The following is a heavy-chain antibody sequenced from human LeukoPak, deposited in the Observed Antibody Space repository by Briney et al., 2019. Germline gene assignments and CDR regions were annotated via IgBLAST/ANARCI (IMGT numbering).Heavy chain of an antibody. V-gene: IGHV3-23*05. J-gene: IGHJ6*02. CDR3: AHLVWEYVGGLDV. CDR1: GFIFRNYG. Sequence: GGSLRLSCAASGFIFRNYGMNWVRPAPGEGLEWDSGIYTNGNTRYADSVRGRFTISRDNSKNTLYLQMHSLRVDDTAVYYCAHLVWEYVGGLDVWGQGTTVTVSS. D-gene: IGHD3/OR15-3a*01. CDR2: IYTNGNT.